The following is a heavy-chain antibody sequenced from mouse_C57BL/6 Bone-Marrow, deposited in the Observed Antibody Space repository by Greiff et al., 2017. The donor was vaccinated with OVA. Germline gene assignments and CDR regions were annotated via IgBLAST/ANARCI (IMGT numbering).Heavy chain of an antibody. CDR2: INPGSGGT. J-gene: IGHJ2*01. CDR3: ARIRDGSYYFDY. CDR1: GYAFTNYL. V-gene: IGHV1-54*01. D-gene: IGHD3-3*01. Sequence: QVQLQQSGAELVRPGTSVKVSCKASGYAFTNYLIEWVKQRPGQGLEWIGVINPGSGGTNYNEKFKGKATLTADKSSSTAYMQLSSLTSEDSAVYFCARIRDGSYYFDYWGQGTTLTVSS.